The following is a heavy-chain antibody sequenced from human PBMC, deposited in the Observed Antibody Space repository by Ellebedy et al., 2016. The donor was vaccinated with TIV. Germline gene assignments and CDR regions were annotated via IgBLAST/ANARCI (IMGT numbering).Heavy chain of an antibody. CDR3: ATQLERRGGASS. V-gene: IGHV5-10-1*01. Sequence: GESLKISCKGSGYNFASYRISWVRQMPGKGLEWMGKINPSDSDTNYSPSFQGHVSFSADTSISTAYLQWSGLKASDTAMYYCATQLERRGGASSWGQGTLVTVSS. D-gene: IGHD5-24*01. J-gene: IGHJ5*02. CDR2: INPSDSDT. CDR1: GYNFASYR.